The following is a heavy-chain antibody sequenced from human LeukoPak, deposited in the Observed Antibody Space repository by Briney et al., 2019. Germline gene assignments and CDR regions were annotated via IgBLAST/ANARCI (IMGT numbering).Heavy chain of an antibody. Sequence: PSENLSLTCAVYGGAFSGYYWSWIRQPPGKGLEWIGEIHPTGITNYTPSLKSRVALSVDTSKNQFSLNLTSVTAADTAVYYCARRYYYNLGSFPFDFWGQGSLVTVSS. J-gene: IGHJ4*02. D-gene: IGHD3-10*01. CDR2: IHPTGIT. CDR1: GGAFSGYY. V-gene: IGHV4-34*01. CDR3: ARRYYYNLGSFPFDF.